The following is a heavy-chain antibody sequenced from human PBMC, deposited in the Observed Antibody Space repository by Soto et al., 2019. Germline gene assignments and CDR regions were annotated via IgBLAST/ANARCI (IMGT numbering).Heavy chain of an antibody. V-gene: IGHV4-59*11. Sequence: ASETLSLTCTVSGGSISTHYWTWIRQTPGKGLEWIGYIYYTGSTKYNPSLKSRVTMSVDTSRNQFSLKLRSVTAADTAVYYCAGGAYGDFFVDCWGQGTLVTVSS. CDR1: GGSISTHY. CDR2: IYYTGST. D-gene: IGHD4-17*01. J-gene: IGHJ4*02. CDR3: AGGAYGDFFVDC.